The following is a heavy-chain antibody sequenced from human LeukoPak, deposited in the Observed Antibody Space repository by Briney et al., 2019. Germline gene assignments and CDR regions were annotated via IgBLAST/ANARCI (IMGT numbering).Heavy chain of an antibody. J-gene: IGHJ4*02. CDR3: ARDLGYGVRFDY. V-gene: IGHV3-33*01. CDR1: GFTFSSYG. CDR2: IWYDGSNK. D-gene: IGHD5-12*01. Sequence: PGGSLRLSCAASGFTFSSYGMHWVRQAPGKGLEWVAVIWYDGSNKYYADSVKGRFTISRDNSKNTLYLQMNSLRAEDTAVYYCARDLGYGVRFDYWGQGTLVTVS.